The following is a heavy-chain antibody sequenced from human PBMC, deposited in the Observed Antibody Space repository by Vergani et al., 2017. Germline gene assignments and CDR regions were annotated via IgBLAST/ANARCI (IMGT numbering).Heavy chain of an antibody. CDR3: ARDHRDYKIYPRTFDI. Sequence: QVQLVESGGGLVKPGGSLRLSCAASGFSFSDHYMTWIRQAPGKGLEWVSYISNSGNTIECADSVKGRFSIPRDNAKGSLYLQMDSLRAEDTAVYYCARDHRDYKIYPRTFDIWVQGSMVTVSS. CDR2: ISNSGNTI. CDR1: GFSFSDHY. J-gene: IGHJ3*02. V-gene: IGHV3-11*01. D-gene: IGHD4-11*01.